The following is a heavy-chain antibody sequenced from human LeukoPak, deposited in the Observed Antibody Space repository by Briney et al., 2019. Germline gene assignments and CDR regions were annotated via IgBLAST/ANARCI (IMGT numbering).Heavy chain of an antibody. D-gene: IGHD2-15*01. J-gene: IGHJ3*02. CDR1: GFSFSTYA. V-gene: IGHV3-23*01. CDR3: ANDRRFCSGGSCYSGKGGAFDI. CDR2: ISGSGGST. Sequence: GKSLRLSCSASGFSFSTYAIHWVRQAPGKGLEWVSAISGSGGSTYYADSVKGRFTISRDNSRNTLYLQMNSLRADDTAVYYCANDRRFCSGGSCYSGKGGAFDIWGQGTMVTVSS.